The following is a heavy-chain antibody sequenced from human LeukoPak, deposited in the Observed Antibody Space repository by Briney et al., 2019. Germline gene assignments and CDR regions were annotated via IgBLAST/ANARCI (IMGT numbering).Heavy chain of an antibody. CDR3: ARHYGDAFDI. D-gene: IGHD4-17*01. CDR1: GGSFSDYS. Sequence: PSETLSLTCAVYGGSFSDYSWSWIRQPPGKGLEWIGYIYYSGSTNYNPSLKSRVTISVDTSKNQFSLKLSSVTAADTAVYYCARHYGDAFDIWGQGTMVTVSS. V-gene: IGHV4-59*08. CDR2: IYYSGST. J-gene: IGHJ3*02.